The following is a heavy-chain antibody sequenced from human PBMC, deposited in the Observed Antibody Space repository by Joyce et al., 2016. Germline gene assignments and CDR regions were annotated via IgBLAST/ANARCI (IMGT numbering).Heavy chain of an antibody. D-gene: IGHD3-22*01. J-gene: IGHJ6*02. Sequence: EVQLVESGGGLVKPGGSLRISCAAFGFTFSTSSMSWFRRAPGKGLECVSAISSDSTYIVYADSGKGRFTVSRDNAKNSLYLQMNSLRAEDTAVFFCARGGIVYDYSMDLWGQGTTVTVSS. CDR1: GFTFSTSS. CDR3: ARGGIVYDYSMDL. CDR2: ISSDSTYI. V-gene: IGHV3-21*02.